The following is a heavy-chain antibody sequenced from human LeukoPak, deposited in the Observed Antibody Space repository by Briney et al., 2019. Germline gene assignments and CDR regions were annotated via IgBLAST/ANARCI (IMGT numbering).Heavy chain of an antibody. D-gene: IGHD3-10*01. CDR1: GGSISSHY. Sequence: SETLSLTCTVPGGSISSHYWSWIRQPPGNRLEWIGYIYYSGITNYNPSLKIRVTISVDTSKNQFSLKLSSVTAADTAVYYCARDILSYSHYMDIWGKGTTVTVSS. J-gene: IGHJ6*03. V-gene: IGHV4-59*11. CDR2: IYYSGIT. CDR3: ARDILSYSHYMDI.